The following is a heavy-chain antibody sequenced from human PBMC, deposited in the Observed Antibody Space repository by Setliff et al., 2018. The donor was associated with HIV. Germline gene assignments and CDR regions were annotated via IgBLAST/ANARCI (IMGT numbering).Heavy chain of an antibody. CDR2: ISDYNSNT. CDR3: SRSGVPPSYYSGMDV. V-gene: IGHV1-18*04. J-gene: IGHJ6*02. D-gene: IGHD3-10*01. Sequence: ASVKVSCKASGYTFTSYYIHWVRQAPGQGLEWMGWISDYNSNTEYAQKLQGRGTMTKDTSTSTAYMELRSLRPDDTGIYYCSRSGVPPSYYSGMDVWGQGTTVTVSS. CDR1: GYTFTSYY.